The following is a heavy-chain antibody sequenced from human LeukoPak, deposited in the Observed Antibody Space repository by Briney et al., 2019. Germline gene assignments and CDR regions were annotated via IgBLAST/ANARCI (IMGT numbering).Heavy chain of an antibody. J-gene: IGHJ4*02. CDR1: GYSFTSYW. D-gene: IGHD3-22*01. CDR3: ARQSTYDSSGYYVSSIYFDY. Sequence: GESLKISCKGSGYSFTSYWIGWVRQMPGKGLEWMGIIYPGDSDTRYSPSFQGQVTISADKSISTAYLQWSSLKALDTAMYYCARQSTYDSSGYYVSSIYFDYWGQGTLVTVSS. V-gene: IGHV5-51*01. CDR2: IYPGDSDT.